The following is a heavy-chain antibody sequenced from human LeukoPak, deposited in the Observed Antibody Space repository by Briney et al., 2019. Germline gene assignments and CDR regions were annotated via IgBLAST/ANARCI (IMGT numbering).Heavy chain of an antibody. CDR2: VFTSGST. Sequence: SETLSLTCAVSGASISSYSCWSWIRPPAGKGLEWIGRVFTSGSTNYNPSLRSRVTVSLDTSKNQFSLRLNSVTAADTAVYYCVGDDTGFDPWGQGTLVTVSS. CDR3: VGDDTGFDP. V-gene: IGHV4-4*07. J-gene: IGHJ5*02. CDR1: GASISSYSC.